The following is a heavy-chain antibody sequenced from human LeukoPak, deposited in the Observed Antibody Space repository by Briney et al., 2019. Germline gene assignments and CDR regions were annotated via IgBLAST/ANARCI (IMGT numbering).Heavy chain of an antibody. Sequence: SETLSLTYAVYGRSFSGYYWSWIRQPPGKGLEWIGEINHSGSTNYNPSLKSRVTISVDTSKNQFSLKLSSVTAADTAVYYCARIGASYYDFWSGYYYFDYWGQGTLVTVSS. CDR3: ARIGASYYDFWSGYYYFDY. CDR1: GRSFSGYY. V-gene: IGHV4-34*01. J-gene: IGHJ4*02. CDR2: INHSGST. D-gene: IGHD3-3*01.